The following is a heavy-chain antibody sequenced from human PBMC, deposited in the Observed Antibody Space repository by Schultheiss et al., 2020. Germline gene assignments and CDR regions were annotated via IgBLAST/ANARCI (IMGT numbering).Heavy chain of an antibody. CDR2: IYHSGST. Sequence: SCAVSGDSITSTKWWSWVRQSPGKGLEWIGEIYHSGSTNYNPSLKGRVTVSMDESKSQFSLKLSSVTAADTAVYYCARPETDYWGQGTLVTVSS. J-gene: IGHJ4*02. CDR1: GDSITSTKW. V-gene: IGHV4-4*02. CDR3: ARPETDY.